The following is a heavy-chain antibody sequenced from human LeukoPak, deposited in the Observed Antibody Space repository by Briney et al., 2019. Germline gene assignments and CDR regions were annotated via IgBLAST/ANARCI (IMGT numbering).Heavy chain of an antibody. D-gene: IGHD3-10*01. Sequence: ASVKVSCKASGYTFTSYDINWVRQATGQGPEWMGWMNPNSGDTGYAQKFQGRVTITRDTSISSAYMELSSLRSEDTAVYYCARVSEETGSDYWGQGTLVTVSS. V-gene: IGHV1-8*03. CDR2: MNPNSGDT. CDR1: GYTFTSYD. J-gene: IGHJ4*02. CDR3: ARVSEETGSDY.